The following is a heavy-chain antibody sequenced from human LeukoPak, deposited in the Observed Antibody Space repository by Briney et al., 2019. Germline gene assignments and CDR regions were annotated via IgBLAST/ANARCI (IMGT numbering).Heavy chain of an antibody. CDR2: ILSDGSNK. D-gene: IGHD5-18*01. CDR3: ARDVNTSMPYYYYGVDV. CDR1: GFTFSNYA. Sequence: GRSLRLSCAASGFTFSNYAMLWVRQAPGKGLEWVAIILSDGSNKYYADSVKGRFTISRDNSKNTLYLQMNSLGAEDTAVYYCARDVNTSMPYYYYGVDVWRQGTTVTVSS. J-gene: IGHJ6*02. V-gene: IGHV3-30-3*01.